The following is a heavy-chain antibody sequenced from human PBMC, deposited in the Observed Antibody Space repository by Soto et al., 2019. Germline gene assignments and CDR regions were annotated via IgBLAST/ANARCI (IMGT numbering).Heavy chain of an antibody. V-gene: IGHV4-59*01. CDR1: GGSMRKYF. CDR3: ARDPSLNGGNTNGYIDY. CDR2: IHYSGATSFFP. D-gene: IGHD2-15*01. Sequence: SETLSLTCTVSGGSMRKYFWTWIRQPPGKGLEWIGYIHYSGATSFFPSYNPSLRGRVTISEDTSKNQFSLKLLSVTTADTAVYFCARDPSLNGGNTNGYIDYWGQGTLVT. J-gene: IGHJ4*02.